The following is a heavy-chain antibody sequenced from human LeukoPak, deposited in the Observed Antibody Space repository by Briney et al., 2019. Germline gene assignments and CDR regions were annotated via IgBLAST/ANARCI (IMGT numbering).Heavy chain of an antibody. CDR2: IYSGGST. V-gene: IGHV3-66*02. CDR1: GFTVSSNY. Sequence: GGSPRLSCAASGFTVSSNYMSWVRQAPGKGLEWVSVIYSGGSTYYTDSVKVRFTISRDNSKNTLYLQMNSLRAEDTAVYYCARVTASGGSRHFDYWGQGTLVTVSS. J-gene: IGHJ4*02. CDR3: ARVTASGGSRHFDY. D-gene: IGHD2-15*01.